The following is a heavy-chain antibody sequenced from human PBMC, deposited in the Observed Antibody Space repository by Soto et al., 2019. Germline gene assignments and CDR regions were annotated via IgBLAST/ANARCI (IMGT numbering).Heavy chain of an antibody. CDR1: GFTFSSYG. CDR3: AFLTDHTAMVTGSDF. V-gene: IGHV3-30*03. Sequence: HPGGSLRLSCAASGFTFSSYGMHWVRQAPGKGLEWVAVISYDGSNKYYADSVKGRFTISRDNSKNTLYLQMNSLRAEDTAVYYCAFLTDHTAMVTGSDFWGQGSLVPVSS. J-gene: IGHJ4*02. CDR2: ISYDGSNK. D-gene: IGHD5-18*01.